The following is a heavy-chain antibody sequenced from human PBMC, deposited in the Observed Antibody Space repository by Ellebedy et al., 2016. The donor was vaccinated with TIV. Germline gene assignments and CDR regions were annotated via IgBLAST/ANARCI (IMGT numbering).Heavy chain of an antibody. CDR1: GFTFSSYG. J-gene: IGHJ4*02. D-gene: IGHD2-21*02. CDR3: ARDSHIVVVTATDY. V-gene: IGHV3-30*03. Sequence: GGSLRLSXAASGFTFSSYGTHWVRQAPGKGLEWVAVISYDGSNKYYADSVKGRFTISRDNSKNTLYLQMNSLRAEDTAVYYCARDSHIVVVTATDYWGQGTLVTVSP. CDR2: ISYDGSNK.